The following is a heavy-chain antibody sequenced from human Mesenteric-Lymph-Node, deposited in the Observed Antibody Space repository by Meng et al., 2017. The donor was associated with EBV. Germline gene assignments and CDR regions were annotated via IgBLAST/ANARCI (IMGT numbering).Heavy chain of an antibody. CDR3: ANGAVAGADY. CDR1: GFTFSSYG. J-gene: IGHJ4*02. CDR2: ISYDGSNK. V-gene: IGHV3-30*18. Sequence: QVQLVESGGGVVQPGRSLRPSCAASGFTFSSYGMHWVRQAPGKGLEWVAVISYDGSNKYYADSVKGRFTISRDNSKNTLYLQMNSLRAEDTAVYYCANGAVAGADYWGQGTRVTVSS. D-gene: IGHD6-19*01.